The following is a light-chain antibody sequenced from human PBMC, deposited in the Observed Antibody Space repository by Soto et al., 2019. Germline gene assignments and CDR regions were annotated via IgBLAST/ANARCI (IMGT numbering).Light chain of an antibody. V-gene: IGLV2-14*01. CDR2: DVS. J-gene: IGLJ2*01. CDR3: SSYTSSSTRR. CDR1: SSDVGGYNY. Sequence: QSALTQPASVSGSPGQSITISCTGTSSDVGGYNYVCWYQQHPGKAPKLMIYDVSNRPSGVSNRFSGSKSGNTASLTISGLQAEDEADYYCSSYTSSSTRRIGGGTQLTVL.